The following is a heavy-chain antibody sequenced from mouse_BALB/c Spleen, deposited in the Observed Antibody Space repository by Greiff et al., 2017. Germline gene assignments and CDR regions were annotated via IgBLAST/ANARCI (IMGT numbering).Heavy chain of an antibody. V-gene: IGHV7-3*02. CDR2: IRNKANGYTT. Sequence: EVMLVESGGGLVQPGGSLRLSCATSGFTFTDYYMSWVRQPPGKALEWLGFIRNKANGYTTEYSASVKGRFTISRDNSQSILYLQMNTLRAEDSATYYCARDTGDYSFAYWGQGTLVTVSA. J-gene: IGHJ3*01. CDR3: ARDTGDYSFAY. D-gene: IGHD2-13*01. CDR1: GFTFTDYY.